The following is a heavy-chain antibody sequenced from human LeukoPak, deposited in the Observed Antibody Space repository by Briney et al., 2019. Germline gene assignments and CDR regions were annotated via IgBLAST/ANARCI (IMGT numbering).Heavy chain of an antibody. CDR2: IYTSGST. Sequence: SETLSLTCTVSGGSISSYYWSWIRQPAGKGLEWIGRIYTSGSTNYNPSLKSRVTMPVDTSKNQFSLKLSSVTAADTAVYYCARDVIHSYALPDWFDPWGQGTLVTVSS. CDR1: GGSISSYY. V-gene: IGHV4-4*07. CDR3: ARDVIHSYALPDWFDP. J-gene: IGHJ5*02. D-gene: IGHD5-18*01.